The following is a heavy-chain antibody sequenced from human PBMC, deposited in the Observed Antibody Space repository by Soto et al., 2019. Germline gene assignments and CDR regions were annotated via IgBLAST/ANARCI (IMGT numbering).Heavy chain of an antibody. CDR3: ARAQSRIAVAFDY. CDR1: SGSMSSGGYY. CDR2: IYYSGST. V-gene: IGHV4-31*02. D-gene: IGHD6-19*01. Sequence: SATLSLRRTVSSGSMSSGGYYWSWISHHPGKGLEWIGYIYYSGSTYYNPSLKSRVTISVDTSKNQFSLKLSSVTAADTAVYYCARAQSRIAVAFDYLGQGTLVTVSS. J-gene: IGHJ4*02.